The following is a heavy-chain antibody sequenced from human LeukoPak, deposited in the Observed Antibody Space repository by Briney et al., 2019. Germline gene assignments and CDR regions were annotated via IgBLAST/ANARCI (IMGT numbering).Heavy chain of an antibody. CDR1: GGSFSGYY. CDR2: ISYSGST. V-gene: IGHV4-34*09. D-gene: IGHD1-14*01. Sequence: SETLSLTCAVYGGSFSGYYCSWIRHPPGKGLEWIGYISYSGSTYYTPSLKSRVTTSVDTSKNQFSLKLRSVTAADTAVYYCARDSRYDIIDYWGQGTLVTVSS. J-gene: IGHJ4*02. CDR3: ARDSRYDIIDY.